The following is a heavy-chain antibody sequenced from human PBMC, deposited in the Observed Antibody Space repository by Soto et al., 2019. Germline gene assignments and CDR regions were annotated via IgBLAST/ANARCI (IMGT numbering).Heavy chain of an antibody. Sequence: GASVKVSCKTSGYTFTTYGVSCARQAPGQGLEWMGWISPDNGKTNYAQRFQGRVILTTDTSTKTAYMELMSLRSDDTALYYCAREDGYCSGGSCHSGGWLEPWGQGTLVTVSS. CDR1: GYTFTTYG. CDR3: AREDGYCSGGSCHSGGWLEP. V-gene: IGHV1-18*01. J-gene: IGHJ5*02. D-gene: IGHD2-15*01. CDR2: ISPDNGKT.